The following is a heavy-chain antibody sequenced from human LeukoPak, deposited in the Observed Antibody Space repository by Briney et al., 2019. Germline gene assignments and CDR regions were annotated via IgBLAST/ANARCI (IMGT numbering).Heavy chain of an antibody. CDR3: ARDDEVSHQPLGMDV. V-gene: IGHV3-7*01. J-gene: IGHJ6*02. Sequence: GGSLRLSCAASGFTFRIYWMNWVRQAPGKGLEWVANIKQDGSEKFYVDSVKGRFTISRDNAKNSLYLQMNSLRAEDTAVYFCARDDEVSHQPLGMDVWGQGTTVTVSS. CDR1: GFTFRIYW. CDR2: IKQDGSEK. D-gene: IGHD2-8*01.